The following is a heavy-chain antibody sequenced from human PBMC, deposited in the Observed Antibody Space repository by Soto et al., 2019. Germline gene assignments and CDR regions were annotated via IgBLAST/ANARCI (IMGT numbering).Heavy chain of an antibody. J-gene: IGHJ4*02. CDR3: AKYQPMTQPRPYFDY. CDR2: ISSSGGST. CDR1: GFTFSSYA. D-gene: IGHD3-22*01. Sequence: EVQLLESGGDLIQPGGSLRLSCAASGFTFSSYAMSWVRQAPGKGLVWVSAISSSGGSTFYADSVKGRFTISRDNSMNTLYLQMNSLRAEDTALYYCAKYQPMTQPRPYFDYWGQGTLVTVSS. V-gene: IGHV3-23*01.